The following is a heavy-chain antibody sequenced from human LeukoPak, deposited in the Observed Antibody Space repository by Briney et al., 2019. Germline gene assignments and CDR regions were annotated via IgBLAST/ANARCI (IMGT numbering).Heavy chain of an antibody. CDR2: ISSSAITT. Sequence: GGSLRLSCAGSTLTLSNYAINRVRRAPGKGPESLSYISSSAITTLYADSVKGRFIISRDVAKNSLYLQMNGLRAEDTAVYYCAIIGCYRGVCAFDVWGQGTRVTVSS. V-gene: IGHV3-48*01. J-gene: IGHJ3*01. CDR1: TLTLSNYA. D-gene: IGHD2-2*01. CDR3: AIIGCYRGVCAFDV.